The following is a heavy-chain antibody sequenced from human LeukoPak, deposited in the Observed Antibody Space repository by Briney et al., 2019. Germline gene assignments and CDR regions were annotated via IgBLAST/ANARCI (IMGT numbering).Heavy chain of an antibody. CDR1: GGSISSINW. CDR2: INHSGST. J-gene: IGHJ4*02. D-gene: IGHD3-9*01. Sequence: PSETLSLTCAVSGGSISSINWWTWVRQPPGKGLEWIGEINHSGSTNYNPSLKSRVTISVDTSKNQFSLELSSVTAADTAVYYCARGRRLDYDILTGPIKLWGQGTLVTVSS. CDR3: ARGRRLDYDILTGPIKL. V-gene: IGHV4-4*02.